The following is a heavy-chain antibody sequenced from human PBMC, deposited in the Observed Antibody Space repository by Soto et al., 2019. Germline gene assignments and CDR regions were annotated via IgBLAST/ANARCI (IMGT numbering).Heavy chain of an antibody. V-gene: IGHV4-34*01. D-gene: IGHD6-13*01. CDR3: ARLIAAAGTVGMDV. Sequence: SETLSLTCAVYGGSFSGYYWSWIRQPPGKGLEWIGEINHSGSTNYNPSLKSRVTISVDTSKNQFSLKLSSVTAADTAMYYCARLIAAAGTVGMDVWGQGTTVTVSS. J-gene: IGHJ6*02. CDR1: GGSFSGYY. CDR2: INHSGST.